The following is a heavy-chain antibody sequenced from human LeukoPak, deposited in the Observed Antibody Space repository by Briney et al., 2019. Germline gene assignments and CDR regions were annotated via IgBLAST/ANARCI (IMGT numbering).Heavy chain of an antibody. CDR3: AKDLDILTGYFSY. CDR1: GFTFSSYG. Sequence: GGSLRLSCAASGFTFSSYGMHWVRQAPGKGLEWVAVISYDGSNKYYADSVKGRFTISRDNSKNTLYLQMNSLRAEDTAVYYCAKDLDILTGYFSYWGQGTLVTVSS. V-gene: IGHV3-30*18. J-gene: IGHJ4*02. D-gene: IGHD3-9*01. CDR2: ISYDGSNK.